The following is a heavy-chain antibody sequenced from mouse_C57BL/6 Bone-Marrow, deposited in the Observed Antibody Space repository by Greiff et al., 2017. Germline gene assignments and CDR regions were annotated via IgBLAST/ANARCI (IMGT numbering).Heavy chain of an antibody. CDR3: TRIAY. CDR2: IDPENGDT. J-gene: IGHJ3*01. CDR1: GFNIKDDY. V-gene: IGHV14-4*01. Sequence: VQLQQSGAELVRPGASVKLSCTASGFNIKDDYMHWVKQRPEQGLEWIGWIDPENGDTEYAEKFQGKATITVDTSSNTAYLQLSSLTSEDTAVYYCTRIAYWGQGTLVTVSA.